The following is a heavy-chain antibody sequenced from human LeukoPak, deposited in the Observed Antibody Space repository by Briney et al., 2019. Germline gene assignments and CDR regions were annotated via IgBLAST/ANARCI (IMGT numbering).Heavy chain of an antibody. CDR1: GFTFSSYV. J-gene: IGHJ4*02. D-gene: IGHD6-13*01. CDR3: AKGGVATRRLDY. V-gene: IGHV3-23*01. CDR2: ISVTGGSS. Sequence: GGSLRLSCAASGFTFSSYVLSWVRQTPGKGLEWVSTISVTGGSSYYADSVKGRFTISRGNSKNTLFLQMSSLRADDTAVYYCAKGGVATRRLDYWGQGALVTVSS.